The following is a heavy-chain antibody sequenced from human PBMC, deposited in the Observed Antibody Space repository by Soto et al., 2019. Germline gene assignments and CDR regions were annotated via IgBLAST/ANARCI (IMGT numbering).Heavy chain of an antibody. CDR2: ISSSSSYT. J-gene: IGHJ6*02. D-gene: IGHD3-16*01. CDR1: GFTFSYYY. V-gene: IGHV3-11*05. Sequence: PGGSLRLSCAASGFTFSYYYMSWIRQAPGKGLEWVSYISSSSSYTNYADSVKGRFTISRDNAKNSLYLQMNSLRAEDTAVYYCAREGYGPYYYYGMDVWGQGTTVTVSS. CDR3: AREGYGPYYYYGMDV.